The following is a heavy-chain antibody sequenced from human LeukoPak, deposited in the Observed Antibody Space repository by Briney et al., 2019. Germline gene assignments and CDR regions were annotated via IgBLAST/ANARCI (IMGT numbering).Heavy chain of an antibody. Sequence: ASVKVSCKASGYTFTGYYMHWVRQAPGQGLEWMGRINPNSGGTNYAQKFQGRVTMTRDTSISTAYMELSRLRSDDTAVYYCARDGEHCSGGSCHTTFDYWGQGTLVTVSS. V-gene: IGHV1-2*06. D-gene: IGHD2-15*01. CDR2: INPNSGGT. CDR3: ARDGEHCSGGSCHTTFDY. CDR1: GYTFTGYY. J-gene: IGHJ4*02.